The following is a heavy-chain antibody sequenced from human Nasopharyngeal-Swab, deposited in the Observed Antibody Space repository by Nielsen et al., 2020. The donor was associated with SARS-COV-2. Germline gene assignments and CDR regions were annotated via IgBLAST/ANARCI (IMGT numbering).Heavy chain of an antibody. V-gene: IGHV3-11*04. D-gene: IGHD7-27*01. CDR3: ARDRANWDFDY. Sequence: GGSLRLSCAASGFTFSDYYMSWIRQAPGKGLEYISYISGSGGTIYYGDSMKGRFTISWDNAKNSLYLQMNSLRAEDTAVYYCARDRANWDFDYWGQGTLVTVSS. CDR1: GFTFSDYY. CDR2: ISGSGGTI. J-gene: IGHJ4*02.